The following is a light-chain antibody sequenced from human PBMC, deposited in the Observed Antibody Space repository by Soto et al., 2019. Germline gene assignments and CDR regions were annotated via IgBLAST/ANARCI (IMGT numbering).Light chain of an antibody. V-gene: IGLV2-14*01. J-gene: IGLJ1*01. Sequence: QSALTQPASVSWSPGQSITISCTGTSSDVGGYNYVSWYQQHPGKAPKLMIYEVSNRPSGVSNRFSGSKSGNTASLTISGLQAEDEADYYCSSYTGSSTPYVFGTGTKLTVL. CDR1: SSDVGGYNY. CDR2: EVS. CDR3: SSYTGSSTPYV.